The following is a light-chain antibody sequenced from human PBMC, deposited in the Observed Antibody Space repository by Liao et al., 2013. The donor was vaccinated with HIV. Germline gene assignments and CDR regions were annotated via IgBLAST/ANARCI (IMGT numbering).Light chain of an antibody. CDR2: KDS. CDR1: ALPNQY. V-gene: IGLV3-25*03. J-gene: IGLJ3*02. CDR3: QSADSSGPYWV. Sequence: SYELTQPPSVSVSPGQTARITCSGDALPNQYAYWYQQKPGQAPVLVIYKDSERPSGIPERFSGSSSGTSVTLTISGVQAEDESDYYCQSADSSGPYWVFGGGTKLTRP.